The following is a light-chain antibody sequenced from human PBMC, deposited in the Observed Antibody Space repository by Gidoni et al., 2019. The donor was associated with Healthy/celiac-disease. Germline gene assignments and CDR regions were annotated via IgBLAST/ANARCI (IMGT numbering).Light chain of an antibody. Sequence: QSALTQPASVSGSPGQSITISCTGTSSDVGSYHLFSWYQQHPGKAPKLMIYEVSKRPSGVSNRFSGSKSGNTASLTISGLQAEDEADYYCCSYAGSSYVFGTGTKVTVL. V-gene: IGLV2-23*02. CDR3: CSYAGSSYV. CDR1: SSDVGSYHL. J-gene: IGLJ1*01. CDR2: EVS.